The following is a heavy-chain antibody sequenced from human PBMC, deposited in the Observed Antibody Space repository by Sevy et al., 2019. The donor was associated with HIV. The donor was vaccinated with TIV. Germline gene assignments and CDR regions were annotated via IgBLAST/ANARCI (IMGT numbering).Heavy chain of an antibody. Sequence: SETLSLTCTVSGGSISSSSYYWGWIRQPPGKGLEWIGSIYYSGSTYYNPSLKSRVTISVDTSRNQFSLKLSSVTAADTAVYYCARRVELAYCSSTSCHDYWGQGTLVTVSS. CDR1: GGSISSSSYY. D-gene: IGHD2-2*01. J-gene: IGHJ4*02. CDR2: IYYSGST. V-gene: IGHV4-39*01. CDR3: ARRVELAYCSSTSCHDY.